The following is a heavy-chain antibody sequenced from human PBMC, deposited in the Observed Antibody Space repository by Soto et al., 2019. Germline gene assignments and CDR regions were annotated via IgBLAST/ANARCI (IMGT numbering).Heavy chain of an antibody. D-gene: IGHD4-17*01. CDR2: ISGSADST. J-gene: IGHJ4*02. CDR1: GFTFSSYA. CDR3: ARHKFYGDPYYFNY. V-gene: IGHV3-23*01. Sequence: EVQMWESGGGLVQPGGSLRLSCAASGFTFSSYAMNWVRQAPGKGLEWVSVISGSADSTYYADSVKGRFTIARDNSRNTLYQQMTRLRAEHTAVYYCARHKFYGDPYYFNYRGQGTLVTVSS.